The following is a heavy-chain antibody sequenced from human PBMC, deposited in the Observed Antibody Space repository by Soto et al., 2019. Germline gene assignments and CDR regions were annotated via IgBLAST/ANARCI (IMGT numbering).Heavy chain of an antibody. D-gene: IGHD2-2*01. Sequence: SETLSLTCTVSGGSISSGDYYWSWIRHHPGKGLEWIGYIYYIGSTYYNPSLKSRLTISIDTSKNQFSLKLSSVTAADTAVYYCAREKHCSSTRCSWFDPWGQGPMVTV. CDR1: GGSISSGDYY. J-gene: IGHJ5*02. V-gene: IGHV4-31*03. CDR3: AREKHCSSTRCSWFDP. CDR2: IYYIGST.